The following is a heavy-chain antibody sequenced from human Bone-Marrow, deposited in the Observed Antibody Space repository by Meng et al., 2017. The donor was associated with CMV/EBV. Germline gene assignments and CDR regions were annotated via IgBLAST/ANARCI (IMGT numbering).Heavy chain of an antibody. J-gene: IGHJ6*02. CDR2: ISYDGSNK. D-gene: IGHD2-2*01. Sequence: GESLKISCAASGFTFSNFAMHWVRQAPGKGLEWVAVISYDGSNKYYADSVKGRFTISRDNSKNTLYLQMNSLRAEDTAVYYCARDVGYCSSTSCRYSGGDYYGMDVWGQGTTVTVSS. V-gene: IGHV3-30-3*01. CDR3: ARDVGYCSSTSCRYSGGDYYGMDV. CDR1: GFTFSNFA.